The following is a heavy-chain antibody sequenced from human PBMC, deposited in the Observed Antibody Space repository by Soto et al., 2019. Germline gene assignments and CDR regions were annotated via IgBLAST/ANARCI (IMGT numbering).Heavy chain of an antibody. V-gene: IGHV1-18*01. CDR1: GYTFTSYG. J-gene: IGHJ4*02. D-gene: IGHD6-19*01. CDR2: ISAYNGNT. CDR3: ARDLSSGIAVAGSFDY. Sequence: ASVKVSCKASGYTFTSYGISWVRQAPGQGLEWMGWISAYNGNTNYAQKLQGRVTMTTDTSTSTAYMELRSLRSDDTAVYYCARDLSSGIAVAGSFDYWGQGTLVTVSS.